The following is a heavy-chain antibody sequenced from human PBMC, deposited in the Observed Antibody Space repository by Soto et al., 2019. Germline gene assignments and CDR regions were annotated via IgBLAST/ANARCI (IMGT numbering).Heavy chain of an antibody. J-gene: IGHJ6*02. V-gene: IGHV1-2*02. CDR2: INPNSGGT. Sequence: ASVKVSCKASGYTFTGYYMHWVRQAPGRGLEWMGWINPNSGGTNYAQKFQGRVTMTRDTSISTAYMELSRLRSDDTAVYYCARDPMEGLRFLGYYGMDVWGQGTKVTVSS. CDR3: ARDPMEGLRFLGYYGMDV. CDR1: GYTFTGYY. D-gene: IGHD3-3*01.